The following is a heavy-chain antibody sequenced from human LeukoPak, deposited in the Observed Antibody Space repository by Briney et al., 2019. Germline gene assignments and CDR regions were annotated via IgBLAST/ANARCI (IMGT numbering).Heavy chain of an antibody. CDR2: INHSGST. CDR1: GGSFSGYY. CDR3: ASGIVATDAFDI. V-gene: IGHV4-34*01. Sequence: SETPSLTCAVYGGSFSGYYWSWIRQPPGKGLEWIGEINHSGSTNYNPSLKSRVTISVDTSKNQFSLKLSSVTAADTAVYYCASGIVATDAFDIWGQGTMVTVSS. J-gene: IGHJ3*02. D-gene: IGHD5-12*01.